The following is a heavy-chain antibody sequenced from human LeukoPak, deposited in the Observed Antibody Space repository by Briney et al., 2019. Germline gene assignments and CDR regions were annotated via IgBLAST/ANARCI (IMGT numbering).Heavy chain of an antibody. Sequence: SVKVSCKASGGTFSSYAISWVRQAPGQGLEWMGGIIPIFGTANNARKFQGRVTITADESTSTAYMELSSLRSEDTAVYYCARASGSRVGLGYWGQGTLVTVSS. J-gene: IGHJ4*02. V-gene: IGHV1-69*13. CDR1: GGTFSSYA. CDR3: ARASGSRVGLGY. D-gene: IGHD1-26*01. CDR2: IIPIFGTA.